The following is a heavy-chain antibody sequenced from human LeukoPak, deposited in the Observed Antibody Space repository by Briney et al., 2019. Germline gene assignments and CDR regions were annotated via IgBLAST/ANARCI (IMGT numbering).Heavy chain of an antibody. D-gene: IGHD3-16*01. Sequence: AGGSLRLSCAASGFTFDDYGMSWVRHAPGKGLEWVSGINWNGGSTGYADSVKGRFTISRDNAKNSLYLQMNSLRAEDTALYYCARALEGAYYYMDVWGKGTTVTVSS. V-gene: IGHV3-20*04. CDR3: ARALEGAYYYMDV. CDR2: INWNGGST. CDR1: GFTFDDYG. J-gene: IGHJ6*03.